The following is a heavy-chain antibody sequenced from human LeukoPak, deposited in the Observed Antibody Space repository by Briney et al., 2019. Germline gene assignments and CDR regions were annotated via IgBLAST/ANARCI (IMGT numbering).Heavy chain of an antibody. CDR3: ARLNSGTYLDY. CDR2: IDWDDDK. D-gene: IGHD1-26*01. Sequence: ESGPTLVNPTQTLTLTCTFSGFSLSTSGMRVSWIRQPPGKALEWLARIDWDDDKFYSTSLKTRLTISKDTSKNQVVLTMTNMNPVDTATYYCARLNSGTYLDYWGQGTLVTVSS. CDR1: GFSLSTSGMR. V-gene: IGHV2-70*04. J-gene: IGHJ4*02.